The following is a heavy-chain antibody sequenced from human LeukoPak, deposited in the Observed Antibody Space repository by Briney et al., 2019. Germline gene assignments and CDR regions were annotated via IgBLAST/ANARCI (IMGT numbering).Heavy chain of an antibody. CDR2: ITGRDGST. D-gene: IGHD6-19*01. CDR1: GFTLSSYA. CDR3: AKGVNTDSRQWLVHC. Sequence: GGSLPLSCAASGFTLSSYAMSWVRQAPGKGLEWVSPITGRDGSTYYADSVNGRFTISRDNSKNTLYLQMNSLRAEDTAVYYCAKGVNTDSRQWLVHCCGQGTLVTVSS. J-gene: IGHJ4*02. V-gene: IGHV3-23*01.